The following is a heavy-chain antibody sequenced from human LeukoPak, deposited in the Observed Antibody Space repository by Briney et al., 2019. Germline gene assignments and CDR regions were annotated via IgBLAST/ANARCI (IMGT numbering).Heavy chain of an antibody. CDR2: IIPILGIA. CDR1: GGTFSSYA. J-gene: IGHJ4*02. Sequence: SVKVSCKASGGTFSSYAISWVRQAPGQGLEWMGRIIPILGIANYAQKFQGRVTITADKSASTAYMELSSLRSEDTAVYYCARHLAVYFDYWGQGTLVTVSS. CDR3: ARHLAVYFDY. V-gene: IGHV1-69*04. D-gene: IGHD4-17*01.